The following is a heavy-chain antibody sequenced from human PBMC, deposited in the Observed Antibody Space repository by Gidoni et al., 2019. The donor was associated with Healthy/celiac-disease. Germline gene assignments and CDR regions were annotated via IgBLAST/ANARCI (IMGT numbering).Heavy chain of an antibody. CDR1: GGSISSYY. Sequence: QVQLQESGPGLVKPSETLSLTCTVSGGSISSYYWRWIRQPPGKGLEWIGYIYYSGSTNYNPSLKSRVTISVDTSKNQFSLKLSSVTAADTAVYYCARLLRAPGYESAFDIWGQGTMVTVSS. CDR2: IYYSGST. J-gene: IGHJ3*02. V-gene: IGHV4-59*08. D-gene: IGHD3-3*01. CDR3: ARLLRAPGYESAFDI.